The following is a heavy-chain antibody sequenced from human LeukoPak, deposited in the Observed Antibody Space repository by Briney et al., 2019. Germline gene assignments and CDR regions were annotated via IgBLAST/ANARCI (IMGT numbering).Heavy chain of an antibody. D-gene: IGHD2-15*01. CDR2: IRYDGSNK. V-gene: IGHV3-30*02. J-gene: IGHJ4*02. CDR1: GFTFNNYG. Sequence: PGGSLRLSCAASGFTFNNYGMHWVRQAPGKGLEWVALIRYDGSNKYYADSVKGRFTISRDNSKNTLYLQMNSLRAEDTAVYYCAKDMHKVVVVAATIDYWGQGTLVTVSS. CDR3: AKDMHKVVVVAATIDY.